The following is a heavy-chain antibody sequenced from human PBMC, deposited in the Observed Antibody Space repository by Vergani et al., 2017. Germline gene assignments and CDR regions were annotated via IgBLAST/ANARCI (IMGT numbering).Heavy chain of an antibody. CDR2: INPSGGHT. CDR3: ARGDYGILTGYRY. J-gene: IGHJ4*02. Sequence: QVQVVQSGAEVKKSGASVKVSCKTSGYTSSNYYMHWVRQAPGQGLEWMGIINPSGGHTNYAQKFQGIVTMTRDTSTSTVYMELSSLRSEDTAIYYCARGDYGILTGYRYWGQGTLVTVSA. V-gene: IGHV1-46*03. CDR1: GYTSSNYY. D-gene: IGHD3-9*01.